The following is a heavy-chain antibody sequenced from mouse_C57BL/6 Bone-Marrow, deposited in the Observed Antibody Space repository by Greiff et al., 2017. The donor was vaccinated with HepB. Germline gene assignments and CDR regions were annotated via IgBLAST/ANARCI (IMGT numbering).Heavy chain of an antibody. CDR2: IYPRDGST. J-gene: IGHJ3*01. V-gene: IGHV1-78*01. Sequence: VKLQESDAELVKPGASVKISCKVSGYTFTDHTIHWMKQRPEQGLEWIGYIYPRDGSTKYNEKFKGKATLTADKSSSTAYMQLNSLTSEDSAVYFCARWSYYGSPWFAYWGQGTLVTVSA. CDR3: ARWSYYGSPWFAY. D-gene: IGHD1-1*01. CDR1: GYTFTDHT.